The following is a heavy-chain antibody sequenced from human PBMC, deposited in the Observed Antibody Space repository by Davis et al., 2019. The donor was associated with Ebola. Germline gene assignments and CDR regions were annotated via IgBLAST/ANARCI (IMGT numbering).Heavy chain of an antibody. J-gene: IGHJ6*02. Sequence: GGSLRLSCAASGFTFSDYYMSWIRQAPGKGLEWVANIKQDGSEKYYVDSVKGRFTIPRDNAKNSLYLQMNSLRAEDTAVYYCARALRYSSSYYYSYYYGMDVWGQGTTVTVSS. D-gene: IGHD6-13*01. CDR2: IKQDGSEK. V-gene: IGHV3-7*03. CDR3: ARALRYSSSYYYSYYYGMDV. CDR1: GFTFSDYY.